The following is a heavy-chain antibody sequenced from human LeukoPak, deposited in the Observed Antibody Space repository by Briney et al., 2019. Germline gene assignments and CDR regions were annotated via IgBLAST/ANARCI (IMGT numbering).Heavy chain of an antibody. J-gene: IGHJ4*02. Sequence: PGGSLRLSCAASGFSVSSNYMSWVRQAPGKGLEWVSAISGRGGSTYYAESVKGRVTISRDNSKNTLYLQMNSLRAEDTAVYYCAKGSCSGGSCYYWDYWGQGTLVTVSS. CDR3: AKGSCSGGSCYYWDY. CDR1: GFSVSSNY. D-gene: IGHD2-15*01. V-gene: IGHV3-23*01. CDR2: ISGRGGST.